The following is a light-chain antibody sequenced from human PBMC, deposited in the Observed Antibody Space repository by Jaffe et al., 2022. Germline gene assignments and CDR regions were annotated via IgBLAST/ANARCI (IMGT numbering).Light chain of an antibody. J-gene: IGKJ1*01. Sequence: EIVMTQSPATLSVSPGERASLSCRASQSVSSNLAWYQHKPGQAPRLLIYGASTRATGIPARFSGSGSGTEFTLTISSLQSEDFAVYYCQQNDNWPRTFGQGTKVEIK. V-gene: IGKV3-15*01. CDR1: QSVSSN. CDR2: GAS. CDR3: QQNDNWPRT.